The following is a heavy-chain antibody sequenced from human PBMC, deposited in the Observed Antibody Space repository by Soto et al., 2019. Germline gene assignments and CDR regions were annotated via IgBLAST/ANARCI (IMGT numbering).Heavy chain of an antibody. Sequence: SETLSLTCTVSGGSISSTSYYWGWIRQPPGKGLEWIGSFYYSGSTYYNPSLKSRVTISVDTSKNQFSLNLSSVTAADTAVYYCARLIYFDGVDYWGQGTLVTVSS. CDR2: FYYSGST. J-gene: IGHJ4*02. CDR3: ARLIYFDGVDY. V-gene: IGHV4-39*01. CDR1: GGSISSTSYY. D-gene: IGHD1-26*01.